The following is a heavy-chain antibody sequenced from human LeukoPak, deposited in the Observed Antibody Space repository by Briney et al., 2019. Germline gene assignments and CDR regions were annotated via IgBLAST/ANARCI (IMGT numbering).Heavy chain of an antibody. CDR3: ARGNSVAGTDISY. V-gene: IGHV3-21*01. D-gene: IGHD6-19*01. CDR2: ISSSSGYI. CDR1: GFTFSTYS. Sequence: GGSLRLSCAASGFTFSTYSMNWVRQAPGKGLEWVSSISSSSGYIYYADSVKGRFTISRDNAKNSLCLQMNSLRAEDTAVYYCARGNSVAGTDISYWGQGTLVTVSS. J-gene: IGHJ4*02.